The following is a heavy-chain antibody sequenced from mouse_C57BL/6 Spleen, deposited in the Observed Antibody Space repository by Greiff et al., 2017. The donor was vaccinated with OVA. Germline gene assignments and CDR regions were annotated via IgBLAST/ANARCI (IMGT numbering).Heavy chain of an antibody. V-gene: IGHV2-5*01. Sequence: VKLMESDPGLLQPSQSLSIPCPVSGFPLITYVVHGFRQAPGKGLEWLGVIWRGGSTDYNAAFMSRLSITKDNSKSQVFFKMNSLQADDTAIYYCAKINDAMDYWGQGTSVTVSS. CDR1: GFPLITYV. CDR3: AKINDAMDY. CDR2: IWRGGST. J-gene: IGHJ4*01.